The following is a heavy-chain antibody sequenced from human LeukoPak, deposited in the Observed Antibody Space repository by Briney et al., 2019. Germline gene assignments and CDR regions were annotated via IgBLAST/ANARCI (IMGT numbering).Heavy chain of an antibody. D-gene: IGHD2-2*01. CDR1: GFSFSSYW. Sequence: GGSLRLSCAASGFSFSSYWMTWVCQAPGKGLEWVANIKEDGSEEQYVDSVKGRFTISRDNAKNSLHLQMSSLRGDDTGVYYCARGPHTAASTYWGQGTLVTVSS. CDR3: ARGPHTAASTY. J-gene: IGHJ4*02. V-gene: IGHV3-7*01. CDR2: IKEDGSEE.